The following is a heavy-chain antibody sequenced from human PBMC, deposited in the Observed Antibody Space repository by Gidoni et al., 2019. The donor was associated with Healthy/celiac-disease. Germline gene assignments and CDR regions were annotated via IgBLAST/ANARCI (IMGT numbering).Heavy chain of an antibody. CDR3: AKDEGMGTIIFRAFDI. Sequence: EVQLVESGGGLVQPGRSLRLSCAASGFTFADYAMHWVRQAPGKGLEWVSGISWNSGSIGQADSVKGRFTISRDNAKNSLYLQMNSLRAEDTALYYCAKDEGMGTIIFRAFDIWGQGTMVTVSS. CDR2: ISWNSGSI. V-gene: IGHV3-9*01. CDR1: GFTFADYA. J-gene: IGHJ3*02. D-gene: IGHD1-7*01.